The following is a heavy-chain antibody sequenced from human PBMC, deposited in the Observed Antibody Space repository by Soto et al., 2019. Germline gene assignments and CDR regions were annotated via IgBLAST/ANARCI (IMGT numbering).Heavy chain of an antibody. CDR3: AATGLPHYYYYYGMDV. J-gene: IGHJ6*02. D-gene: IGHD5-18*01. Sequence: QVQLVQSGAEVKKPGASVKVSCKASGYTFTSYYMHWVRQAPGQGLEWMGIINPSGGSTSYAQKFRGGVTMTRDTSTSTVYMELSSLRSEDTAVYYCAATGLPHYYYYYGMDVWGQGTTVTVSS. CDR2: INPSGGST. V-gene: IGHV1-46*01. CDR1: GYTFTSYY.